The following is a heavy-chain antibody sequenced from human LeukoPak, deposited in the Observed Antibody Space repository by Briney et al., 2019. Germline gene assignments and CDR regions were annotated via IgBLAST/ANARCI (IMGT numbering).Heavy chain of an antibody. CDR3: ARGQGQAYYYDSSGYYT. CDR1: GYTFTSYG. Sequence: GASVKVSCKASGYTFTSYGISWVRQAPGQGLEWMGWISAYNGNTNYAQKLQGRVTMTTDTSTSTAYMELRGLRSDDTAVYYCARGQGQAYYYDSSGYYTWGQGTLVTVSS. J-gene: IGHJ5*02. D-gene: IGHD3-22*01. CDR2: ISAYNGNT. V-gene: IGHV1-18*01.